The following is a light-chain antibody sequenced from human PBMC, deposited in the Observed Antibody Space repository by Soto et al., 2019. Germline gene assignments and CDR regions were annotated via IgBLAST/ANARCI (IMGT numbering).Light chain of an antibody. V-gene: IGKV1-6*01. CDR1: LGVRDE. Sequence: IQMTQSPSSLSASVGARVTITCRASLGVRDEVGWYQQKPRKAPKLLIYSASTLKSGVPSRFSGRGCSTDFTLTIRGPPPEDFATYYCLHESNYPLSFGGGTKVEIK. CDR3: LHESNYPLS. CDR2: SAS. J-gene: IGKJ4*01.